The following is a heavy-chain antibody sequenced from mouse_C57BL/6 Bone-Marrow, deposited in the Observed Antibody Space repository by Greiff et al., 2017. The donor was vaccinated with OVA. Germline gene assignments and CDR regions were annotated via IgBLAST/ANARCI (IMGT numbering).Heavy chain of an antibody. V-gene: IGHV1-78*01. D-gene: IGHD1-1*01. CDR1: GYTFTDHT. CDR2: IYPRDGST. J-gene: IGHJ1*03. Sequence: VKLVESDAELVKPGASVKISCKVSGYTFTDHTIHWMKQRPEQGLEWIGYIYPRDGSTKYNEKFKGKATLTADKSSSTAYMQLNSLTSEDSAVYFCARSRFGITTIVACEGTYWYFDVWGTGTTVTVSS. CDR3: ARSRFGITTIVACEGTYWYFDV.